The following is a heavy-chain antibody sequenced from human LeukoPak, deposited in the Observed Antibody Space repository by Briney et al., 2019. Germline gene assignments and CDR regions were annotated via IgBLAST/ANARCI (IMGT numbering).Heavy chain of an antibody. CDR3: ARDREGCSSTSCYNFDY. D-gene: IGHD2-2*02. CDR2: ISSNGGST. J-gene: IGHJ4*02. V-gene: IGHV3-64*01. Sequence: GGSLGLSCAASGFTFSSYAMHWVRQAPGKGLEYVSAISSNGGSTYYANSVKGRFTISRDNSKNTLYLQMGSLRAEDMAVYYCARDREGCSSTSCYNFDYWGQGTLVTVSS. CDR1: GFTFSSYA.